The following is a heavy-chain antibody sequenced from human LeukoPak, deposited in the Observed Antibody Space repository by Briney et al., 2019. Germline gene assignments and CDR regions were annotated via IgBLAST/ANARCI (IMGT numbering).Heavy chain of an antibody. CDR1: GFTFSSYW. V-gene: IGHV3-23*01. Sequence: GGSLRLSCAASGFTFSSYWMSWVRQAPGKGLEWVSAISGSGGSTYYADSVKGRFTISRDNSKNTLYLQMNSLRAEDTAVYYCAKDLGVTGYYYYYMDVWGKGTTVTVSS. D-gene: IGHD4-11*01. J-gene: IGHJ6*03. CDR3: AKDLGVTGYYYYYMDV. CDR2: ISGSGGST.